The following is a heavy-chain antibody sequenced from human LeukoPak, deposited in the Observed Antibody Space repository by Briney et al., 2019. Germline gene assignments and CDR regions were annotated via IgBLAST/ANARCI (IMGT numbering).Heavy chain of an antibody. Sequence: SGGSLRLSCAASGFTFSNYWMNWVRQAPGKGLEWVANIKQDGSEKYYVDSVKGRFTISRDNAKNSMYLQMTSLRAEDTAVYYCARDRREIQVWPRGYYYNYMDVWGKGTTVTISS. V-gene: IGHV3-7*01. CDR3: ARDRREIQVWPRGYYYNYMDV. CDR1: GFTFSNYW. D-gene: IGHD5-18*01. CDR2: IKQDGSEK. J-gene: IGHJ6*03.